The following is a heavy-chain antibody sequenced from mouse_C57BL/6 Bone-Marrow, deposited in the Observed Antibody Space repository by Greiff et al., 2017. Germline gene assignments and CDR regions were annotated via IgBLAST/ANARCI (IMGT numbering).Heavy chain of an antibody. V-gene: IGHV1-81*01. J-gene: IGHJ4*01. CDR3: AGILLRSFPYYAMDY. Sequence: QVQLQQSGAELARPGASVKLSCKASGYTFTSYGISWVKQRTGQGLEWIGEIYPRSGNTYYNEKFKGKATLTADKSSSTAYMELRSLTSEDSAVYFCAGILLRSFPYYAMDYWGQGTSVTVSS. D-gene: IGHD1-1*01. CDR1: GYTFTSYG. CDR2: IYPRSGNT.